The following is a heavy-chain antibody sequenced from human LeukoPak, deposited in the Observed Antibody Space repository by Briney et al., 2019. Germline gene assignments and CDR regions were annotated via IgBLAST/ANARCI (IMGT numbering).Heavy chain of an antibody. J-gene: IGHJ4*02. V-gene: IGHV3-7*01. D-gene: IGHD1-1*01. CDR3: ARDPVRRYDY. CDR2: IKRDGSEK. CDR1: W. Sequence: WMSWVRQAPGKGLEWVANIKRDGSEKYYVDSVKGRFTISRDNAKNSLYLQMNSLRAEDTAVYYCARDPVRRYDYWGQGTLVTVSS.